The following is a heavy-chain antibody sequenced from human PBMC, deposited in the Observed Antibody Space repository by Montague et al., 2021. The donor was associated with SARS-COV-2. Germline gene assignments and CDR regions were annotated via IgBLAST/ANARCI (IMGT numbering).Heavy chain of an antibody. V-gene: IGHV4-61*02. CDR3: ARVGVGTMVRGVIPAYYYYGIDV. D-gene: IGHD3-10*01. J-gene: IGHJ6*02. CDR2: TSGST. Sequence: TSGSTKYKPSPKSRCTISVDTSKNQFSLRLSSVTAADTAAYYCARVGVGTMVRGVIPAYYYYGIDVWGQGTTVTVSS.